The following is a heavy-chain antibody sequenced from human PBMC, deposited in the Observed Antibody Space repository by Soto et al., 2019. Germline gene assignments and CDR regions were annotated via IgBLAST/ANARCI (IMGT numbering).Heavy chain of an antibody. CDR2: TYYRSKWYN. D-gene: IGHD6-6*01. CDR1: GDSVSSNSAA. CDR3: AREQKIEQARRHYYYGMDV. V-gene: IGHV6-1*01. J-gene: IGHJ6*02. Sequence: SQTLSLTCAISGDSVSSNSAAWNWIRQSPSRGLEWLGRTYYRSKWYNDYAVSVKSRITINPDTSKNQFSLQLNSVTPEDTAVYYCAREQKIEQARRHYYYGMDVWGQGTTVTVSS.